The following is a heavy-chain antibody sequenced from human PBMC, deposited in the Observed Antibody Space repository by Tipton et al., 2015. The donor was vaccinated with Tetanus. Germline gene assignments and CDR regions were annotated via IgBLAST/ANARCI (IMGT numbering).Heavy chain of an antibody. Sequence: SLRLSCAASGFTFSGYWMSWVRQAPGKGLEWVANIKQDGSETYHVDSVKGRFTISRDNAKNSLYLQMNSLKAEDSAVYYCARSSGYSGLGYWGQGTLVTVSS. CDR3: ARSSGYSGLGY. CDR2: IKQDGSET. D-gene: IGHD3-22*01. CDR1: GFTFSGYW. J-gene: IGHJ4*02. V-gene: IGHV3-7*01.